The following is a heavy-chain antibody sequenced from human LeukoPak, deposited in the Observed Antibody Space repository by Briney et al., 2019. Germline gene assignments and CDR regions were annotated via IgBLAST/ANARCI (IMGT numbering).Heavy chain of an antibody. Sequence: PSETLSLTCTVSGGSISSYYWSWIRQPPGKGLEWIGYIYYSGSTNYNPSLKSRVTISVDTSKNQFSLRLSSVTAADTAVYYCARLLYGSGSHPPFDLWGRGTLVTVSS. D-gene: IGHD3-10*01. CDR3: ARLLYGSGSHPPFDL. V-gene: IGHV4-59*08. CDR2: IYYSGST. CDR1: GGSISSYY. J-gene: IGHJ2*01.